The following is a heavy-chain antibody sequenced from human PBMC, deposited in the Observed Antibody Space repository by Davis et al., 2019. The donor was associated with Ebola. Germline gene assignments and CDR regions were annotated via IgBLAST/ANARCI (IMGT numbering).Heavy chain of an antibody. J-gene: IGHJ6*03. CDR3: ARERGYCSGGSCYSYYYYYYMDV. D-gene: IGHD2-15*01. CDR2: IKQDGSEK. Sequence: PGGSLRLSCAASGFTFSSYWMSWVRQAPGKGLEWVANIKQDGSEKYYVDSVKGRFTISRDNAKNSLYLQMNSLRAEDTAVYYCARERGYCSGGSCYSYYYYYYMDVWGKGTTVTVSS. CDR1: GFTFSSYW. V-gene: IGHV3-7*03.